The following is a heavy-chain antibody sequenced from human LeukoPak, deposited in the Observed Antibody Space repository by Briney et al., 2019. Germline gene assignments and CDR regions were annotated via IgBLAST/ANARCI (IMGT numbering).Heavy chain of an antibody. D-gene: IGHD2-15*01. CDR3: AKLGSGAHVDY. V-gene: IGHV3-23*01. J-gene: IGHJ4*02. Sequence: GGSLRLSCAASGFTFTSYSMNWVRQAPGKGLEWVSAISGSGGSTYYADSVKGRFTISRDNSKNTLYLQMNSLRAEDTAVYYCAKLGSGAHVDYWGQGTLVTVSS. CDR1: GFTFTSYS. CDR2: ISGSGGST.